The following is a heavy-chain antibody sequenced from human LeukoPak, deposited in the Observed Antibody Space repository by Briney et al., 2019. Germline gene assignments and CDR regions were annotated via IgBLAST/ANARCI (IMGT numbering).Heavy chain of an antibody. D-gene: IGHD3-22*01. Sequence: VASVKVSCKASGYTFTSYGISWVRQAPGQGLEWMGWISAYNGNTNYAQKLQGRVTMTTDTSTSTVYMELRSLRSDDTAVYYCARSRGGYYYDSRHFDYWGQGTLVTVSS. J-gene: IGHJ4*02. CDR1: GYTFTSYG. CDR2: ISAYNGNT. CDR3: ARSRGGYYYDSRHFDY. V-gene: IGHV1-18*01.